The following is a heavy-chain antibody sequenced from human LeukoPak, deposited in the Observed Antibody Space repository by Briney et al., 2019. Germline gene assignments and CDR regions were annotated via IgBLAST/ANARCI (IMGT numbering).Heavy chain of an antibody. D-gene: IGHD5-18*01. Sequence: GGSLRLSCAASGFTFSIYAMTWVRQAPGKGLEWVSTLTFSGGSTNYADSEKGRFTISRDNSKNTLYLQMNSLRAEDTAVYYCAKGRSEYSYTSDALNVWGQGTMITVSS. J-gene: IGHJ3*01. CDR2: LTFSGGST. V-gene: IGHV3-23*01. CDR3: AKGRSEYSYTSDALNV. CDR1: GFTFSIYA.